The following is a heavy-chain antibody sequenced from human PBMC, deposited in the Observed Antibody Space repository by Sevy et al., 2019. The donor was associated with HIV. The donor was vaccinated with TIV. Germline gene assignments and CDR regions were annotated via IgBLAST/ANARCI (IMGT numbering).Heavy chain of an antibody. CDR1: GGSISSSSYY. CDR3: ARLGETGDY. D-gene: IGHD2-21*01. CDR2: IYYSGST. V-gene: IGHV4-39*01. J-gene: IGHJ4*02. Sequence: SETLSLTCTVSGGSISSSSYYWCWIRQPPGRGLEWIGSIYYSGSTYYNPSLKSRVTISVDTSKNQFSLKLSSVTAADTAVYYCARLGETGDYWGQRTLVTVSS.